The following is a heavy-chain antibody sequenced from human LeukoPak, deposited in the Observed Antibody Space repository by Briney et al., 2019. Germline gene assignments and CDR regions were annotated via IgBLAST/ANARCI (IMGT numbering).Heavy chain of an antibody. D-gene: IGHD3-22*01. CDR3: AADYYDSSGYLSGFPDY. J-gene: IGHJ4*02. CDR2: FDPVDGET. CDR1: GYTLTELS. V-gene: IGHV1-24*01. Sequence: ASVKVSCKVSGYTLTELSMHWVRQAPGKGLEWMGGFDPVDGETIYAQKFQGRVTMTEDTSTDTAYMELSSLRSEDTAVYYCAADYYDSSGYLSGFPDYWGQGTLVTVSS.